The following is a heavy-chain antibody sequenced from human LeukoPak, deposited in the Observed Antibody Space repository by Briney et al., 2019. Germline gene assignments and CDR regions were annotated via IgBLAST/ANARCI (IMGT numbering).Heavy chain of an antibody. CDR2: INPNSGGT. V-gene: IGHV1-2*02. Sequence: ASVKVSCKASGYTFTGYYMHWVRQAPGQGLEWMGWINPNSGGTNYAQKFQGRVTMTRDTSISTAYMELSRLRSDDTAVYYCAGVRYYDSSGYPSDYYYYYMDVWGKGTTVTISS. CDR3: AGVRYYDSSGYPSDYYYYYMDV. D-gene: IGHD3-22*01. CDR1: GYTFTGYY. J-gene: IGHJ6*03.